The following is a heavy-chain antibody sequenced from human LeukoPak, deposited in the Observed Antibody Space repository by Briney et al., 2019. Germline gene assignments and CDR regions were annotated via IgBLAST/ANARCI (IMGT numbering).Heavy chain of an antibody. J-gene: IGHJ6*03. CDR2: IYYSGST. D-gene: IGHD6-13*01. V-gene: IGHV4-59*01. CDR1: GESFSGYY. Sequence: PSETLSLTCAVYGESFSGYYWSWIRQPPGKGLEWIGYIYYSGSTNYNPSLKSRVTISVDTSKNQFSLKLSSVTAADTAVYYCAGGIAAVGYYYYYMDVWGKGTTVTVSS. CDR3: AGGIAAVGYYYYYMDV.